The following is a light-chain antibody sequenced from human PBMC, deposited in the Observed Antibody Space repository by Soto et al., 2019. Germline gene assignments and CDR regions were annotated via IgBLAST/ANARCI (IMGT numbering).Light chain of an antibody. Sequence: SVLTQPASVCGSPGQSITISCTGTSSDIGGHKYVSWCQQHPGKAPKLMIYEVSNRPSGVSNRFSGSKSGNTASLTISGLQAEDEADYYCSSYTSGGAYVFGTGTKVTVL. CDR3: SSYTSGGAYV. V-gene: IGLV2-14*01. CDR1: SSDIGGHKY. J-gene: IGLJ1*01. CDR2: EVS.